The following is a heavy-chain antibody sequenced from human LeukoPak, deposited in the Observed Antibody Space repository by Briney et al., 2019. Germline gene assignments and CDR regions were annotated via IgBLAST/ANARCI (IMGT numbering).Heavy chain of an antibody. D-gene: IGHD6-13*01. J-gene: IGHJ4*02. Sequence: GGSLRLSCAASGFSFGTYAMSWVRQAPGKGLEWVSGVNGNGGSTSYADSVKGRFTISRDNSKNTLYLQMNSLRAEDTAVYYCARGLAAAGTGTYWGQGTLVTVSS. CDR3: ARGLAAAGTGTY. CDR2: VNGNGGST. V-gene: IGHV3-23*01. CDR1: GFSFGTYA.